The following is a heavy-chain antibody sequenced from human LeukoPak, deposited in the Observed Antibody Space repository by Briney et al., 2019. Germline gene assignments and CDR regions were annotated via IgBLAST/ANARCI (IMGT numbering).Heavy chain of an antibody. J-gene: IGHJ3*02. CDR3: AREIKYSSSWSDAFDI. V-gene: IGHV1-18*01. CDR2: ISAYNGNT. Sequence: ASVKVSCKASGYTFTSYGISWVRQAPGQGLEWMGWISAYNGNTNYAQKLQGRVTMTTDTSTSTAYMELRSLRSDDTAVYYCAREIKYSSSWSDAFDIWGQGTMVTVSS. CDR1: GYTFTSYG. D-gene: IGHD6-13*01.